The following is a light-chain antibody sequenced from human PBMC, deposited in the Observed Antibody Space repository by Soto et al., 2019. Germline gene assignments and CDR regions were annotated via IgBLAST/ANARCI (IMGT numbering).Light chain of an antibody. V-gene: IGKV1-5*03. CDR2: KAS. Sequence: DIRMTQSAATLSASLGDRVTITCRASQSISNWLAWYQQKPGKAPKLLIYKASLLEGGVPSRFRGSGSGTDFTFTISRLQPEDIATYYCQQYENLPTFGQGTRLEIK. CDR3: QQYENLPT. CDR1: QSISNW. J-gene: IGKJ5*01.